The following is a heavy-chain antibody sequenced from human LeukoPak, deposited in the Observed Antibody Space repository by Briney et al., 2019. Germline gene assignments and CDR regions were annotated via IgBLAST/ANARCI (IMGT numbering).Heavy chain of an antibody. J-gene: IGHJ4*02. V-gene: IGHV4-30-4*08. D-gene: IGHD7-27*01. CDR3: ARSTQTGDPNFDY. Sequence: PSQTLSLTCTVSGGSISSGDYYWSWIRQPPGKGPEWIGYIYYSGSTYYNPSLKSRVTISVDTSKNQFSLKLSSVTAADTAVYYCARSTQTGDPNFDYWGQGTLVTVSS. CDR2: IYYSGST. CDR1: GGSISSGDYY.